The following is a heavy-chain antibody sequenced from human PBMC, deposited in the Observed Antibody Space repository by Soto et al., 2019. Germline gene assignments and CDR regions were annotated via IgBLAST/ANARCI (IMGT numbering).Heavy chain of an antibody. CDR3: AREVAAAGVNWFDP. CDR1: GGSISSGDYY. CDR2: IYYSGST. Sequence: QVQLQESGPGLVKPSQTLSLTCTVSGGSISSGDYYWSWIRQPPGKGLEWMWYIYYSGSTYYNPSPKSRFTKSVDTSKNQFSLKLSSVTAADTAVYYCAREVAAAGVNWFDPWGQGTLVTVSS. V-gene: IGHV4-30-4*01. D-gene: IGHD6-13*01. J-gene: IGHJ5*02.